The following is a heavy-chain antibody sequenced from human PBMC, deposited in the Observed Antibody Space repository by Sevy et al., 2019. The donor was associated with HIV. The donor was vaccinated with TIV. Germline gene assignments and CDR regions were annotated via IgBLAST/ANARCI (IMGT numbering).Heavy chain of an antibody. CDR3: SRHGILPYGSGKAFDI. CDR1: GFIFSNYD. CDR2: IGTLADT. Sequence: GGSLRLSCVGSGFIFSNYDMHWVRQRTGKGLEWVASIGTLADTFYPDSVKGRFTISRENAKNSLFLQMNDLRVGDTAAYFCSRHGILPYGSGKAFDIWGRGTTVTVSS. V-gene: IGHV3-13*01. D-gene: IGHD3-10*01. J-gene: IGHJ3*02.